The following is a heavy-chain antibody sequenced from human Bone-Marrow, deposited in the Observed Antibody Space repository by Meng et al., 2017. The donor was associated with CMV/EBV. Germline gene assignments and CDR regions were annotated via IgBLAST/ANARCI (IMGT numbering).Heavy chain of an antibody. CDR3: AGRGNVDY. CDR2: IKQDGSEK. V-gene: IGHV3-7*01. CDR1: GFTFSSYG. D-gene: IGHD4-23*01. J-gene: IGHJ4*02. Sequence: GESLKISCAASGFTFSSYGMSWVRQAPGKGLEWVANIKQDGSEKYYVDSVKGRFTISRDNSKHSLYLQMNSLRGEDTAMYYCAGRGNVDYWGQGTLVAVSS.